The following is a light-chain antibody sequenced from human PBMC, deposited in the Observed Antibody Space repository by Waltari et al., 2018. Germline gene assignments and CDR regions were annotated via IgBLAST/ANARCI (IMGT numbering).Light chain of an antibody. CDR2: AAS. CDR3: QQYDGLVVT. Sequence: EIVLTQSPGTLSLSPGERVILSCRASQYITGGWMTWYHQKPGQAPRLLIYAASTRAPGVPDRFSGSGSGTDFTLTISRLEPEDFGVYYCQQYDGLVVTFGGGTKVEIK. V-gene: IGKV3-20*01. CDR1: QYITGGW. J-gene: IGKJ4*01.